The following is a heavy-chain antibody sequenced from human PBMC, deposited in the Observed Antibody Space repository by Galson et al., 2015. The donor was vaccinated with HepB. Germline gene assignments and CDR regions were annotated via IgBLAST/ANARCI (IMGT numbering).Heavy chain of an antibody. CDR3: AKDMVQGEFDY. Sequence: SLRLSCAASGFTFDDYAMHWVRQAPGKGLEWVSGISWNSGSIGYADSVKGRFTISRDNAKNSLYLQMNSLRAEDTALYYCAKDMVQGEFDYWGQGTLVTVSS. V-gene: IGHV3-9*01. J-gene: IGHJ4*02. D-gene: IGHD3-10*01. CDR2: ISWNSGSI. CDR1: GFTFDDYA.